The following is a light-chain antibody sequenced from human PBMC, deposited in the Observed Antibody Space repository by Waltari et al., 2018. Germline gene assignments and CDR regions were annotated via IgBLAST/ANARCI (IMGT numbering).Light chain of an antibody. Sequence: IVLTQSPGTLSLSPGERATLSCRASQSVSSSYLAWYQQKPGQAPRLLIYGASSRATGIPDRFSGSGSGTDFTLTISRLEPXDFAVYCCQQYGSSPRTFGQGTKVEIK. CDR2: GAS. J-gene: IGKJ1*01. V-gene: IGKV3-20*01. CDR3: QQYGSSPRT. CDR1: QSVSSSY.